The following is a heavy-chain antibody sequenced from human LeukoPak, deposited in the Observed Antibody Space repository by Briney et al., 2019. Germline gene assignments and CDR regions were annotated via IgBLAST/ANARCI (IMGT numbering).Heavy chain of an antibody. D-gene: IGHD5-18*01. CDR1: GFTFSSYW. Sequence: GGSLRLSCEASGFTFSSYWMSWVRQAPGKGLEWVANIKQDGSEKYYVDSVKGRFTISRDNAKNSLYLQMNSLRAEDTAVYYCARDRAMTQHDYYYYYYGMDVWGQGTTVTVSS. V-gene: IGHV3-7*03. CDR3: ARDRAMTQHDYYYYYYGMDV. J-gene: IGHJ6*02. CDR2: IKQDGSEK.